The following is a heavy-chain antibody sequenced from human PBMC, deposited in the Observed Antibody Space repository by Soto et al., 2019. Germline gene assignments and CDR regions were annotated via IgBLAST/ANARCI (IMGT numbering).Heavy chain of an antibody. CDR1: GFTFSSYG. V-gene: IGHV3-33*01. CDR2: IWYDGSNK. CDR3: ARPDYSNKGDY. Sequence: RLSCAASGFTFSSYGMHWVRQAPGKGLEWVAVIWYDGSNKYYADSVKGRFTISRDNSKNTLYLQMNSLRAEDTAVYYCARPDYSNKGDYWGQGTLVTVSS. D-gene: IGHD4-4*01. J-gene: IGHJ4*02.